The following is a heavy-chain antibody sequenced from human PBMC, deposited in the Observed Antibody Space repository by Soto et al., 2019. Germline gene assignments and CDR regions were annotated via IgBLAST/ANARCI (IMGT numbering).Heavy chain of an antibody. CDR1: GFTFSSYW. CDR2: INSDGSST. V-gene: IGHV3-74*01. Sequence: GGSLRLSCAASGFTFSSYWMHWVRQAPGKGLVWVSRINSDGSSTSYADPVKGRFTISRDNAQKTLYLQMNSLRAEDTAVYYCARFVVVPAAQEGDYYYYMDAWGKGPTVTAS. CDR3: ARFVVVPAAQEGDYYYYMDA. D-gene: IGHD2-2*01. J-gene: IGHJ6*03.